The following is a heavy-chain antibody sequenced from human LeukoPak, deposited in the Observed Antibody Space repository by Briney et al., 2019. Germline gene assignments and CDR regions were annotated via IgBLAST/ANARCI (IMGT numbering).Heavy chain of an antibody. CDR3: VSRRQQLVPLYWYFDF. D-gene: IGHD6-13*01. J-gene: IGHJ2*01. Sequence: GGSLRLSCSASGFTFSNYTMHWVRQAPGKGLEYVSSISSNGGSTYSADSVKGRFTISRDNSKNTLYLQMSSLRAEDTAVYYCVSRRQQLVPLYWYFDFWGRGTLVTVSS. CDR2: ISSNGGST. CDR1: GFTFSNYT. V-gene: IGHV3-64D*09.